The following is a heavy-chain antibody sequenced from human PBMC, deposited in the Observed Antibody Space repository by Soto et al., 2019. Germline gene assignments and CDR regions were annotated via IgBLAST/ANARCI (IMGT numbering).Heavy chain of an antibody. J-gene: IGHJ4*02. CDR3: VKLGVAAGCFSDN. CDR2: ISGSGGTT. D-gene: IGHD3-3*01. V-gene: IGHV3-23*01. CDR1: GFTFSIYA. Sequence: EVQLLESGGGLEQPGGSLRLSCAASGFTFSIYAMGWVRQAPGKGLEWVSSISGSGGTTHYADSVKGRFTISRDNSKNTLYLQVNRLRVGDTAIYCCVKLGVAAGCFSDNWGQGTLVTVSS.